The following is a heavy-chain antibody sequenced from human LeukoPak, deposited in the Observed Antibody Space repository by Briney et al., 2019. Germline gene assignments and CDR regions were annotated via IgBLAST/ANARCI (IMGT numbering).Heavy chain of an antibody. CDR3: ATTLGIAAAEHWYFDL. J-gene: IGHJ2*01. CDR2: IIPIFGTA. D-gene: IGHD6-13*01. V-gene: IGHV1-69*13. Sequence: ASVKVSCKASGGTFSSYAISWVRQAPGQGLEWMGGIIPIFGTANYAQKFQGRVTITADESTSTAYMELSSLRSEDTAVYYCATTLGIAAAEHWYFDLWGRGTLVTVSS. CDR1: GGTFSSYA.